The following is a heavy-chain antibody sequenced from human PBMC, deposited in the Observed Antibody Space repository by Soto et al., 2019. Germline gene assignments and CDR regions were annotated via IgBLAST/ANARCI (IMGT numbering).Heavy chain of an antibody. V-gene: IGHV2-5*02. CDR2: VYWDDSK. Sequence: QITLNESGPTLVKPTQTLTLTCTFSGFSLSTRDVGVGWIRQPPGEALEWLGVVYWDDSKTYSPSLESRLTITKDTSKNPVVLRMPKMDPVDTATYYCAHCRGGVASFWGQGTLVTVSS. CDR3: AHCRGGVASF. D-gene: IGHD2-2*01. CDR1: GFSLSTRDVG. J-gene: IGHJ4*02.